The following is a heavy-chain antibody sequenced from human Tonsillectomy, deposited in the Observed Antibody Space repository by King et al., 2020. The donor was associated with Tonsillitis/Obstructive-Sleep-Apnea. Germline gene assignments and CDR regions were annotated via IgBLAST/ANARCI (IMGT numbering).Heavy chain of an antibody. CDR3: ANPLSAGGIFDY. Sequence: ITLKESGPTLVKPTQTLTLTCTFSGFSLSTSGVGVGWIRQPPGKALEWLALIYWDDDKRYSPSLKSRLTITKDTSKNQVVLTVTNVDPVDTATYYCANPLSAGGIFDYWGQGTLVTVSS. CDR2: IYWDDDK. J-gene: IGHJ4*02. CDR1: GFSLSTSGVG. V-gene: IGHV2-5*02. D-gene: IGHD6-13*01.